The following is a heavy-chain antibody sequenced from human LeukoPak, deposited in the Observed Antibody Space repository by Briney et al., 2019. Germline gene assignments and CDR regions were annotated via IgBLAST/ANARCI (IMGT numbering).Heavy chain of an antibody. J-gene: IGHJ4*02. D-gene: IGHD5-12*01. V-gene: IGHV3-7*04. CDR1: GFTFSSYW. CDR3: ARDRSGYPFDY. CDR2: IKQDGSEE. Sequence: PGGSLRLSCAASGFTFSSYWMSWVRQAPGKGLEWVANIKQDGSEEYYVVSVTGRFTISRDNAKNSLYLQMNSLRAEDTAVYYCARDRSGYPFDYWGQGTLVTVSS.